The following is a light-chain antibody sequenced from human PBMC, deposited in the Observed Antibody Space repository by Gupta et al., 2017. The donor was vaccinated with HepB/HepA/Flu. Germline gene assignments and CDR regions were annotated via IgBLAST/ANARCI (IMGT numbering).Light chain of an antibody. Sequence: EIVLTQSPGTLSLSPGERATLSCRASQSVTSNYLAWYQQRPGQAPRLLIYGASNRATGISDRFSGSGSGTDFTLTISRLEPEDSAVYYCQQDGSSPWTFGQGTKVEIK. CDR1: QSVTSNY. CDR2: GAS. J-gene: IGKJ1*01. CDR3: QQDGSSPWT. V-gene: IGKV3-20*01.